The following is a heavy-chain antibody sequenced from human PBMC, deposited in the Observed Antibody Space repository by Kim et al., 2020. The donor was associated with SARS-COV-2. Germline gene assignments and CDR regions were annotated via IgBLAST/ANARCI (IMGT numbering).Heavy chain of an antibody. Sequence: GGSLRLSCAASGFTFSSYAMSWVRQAPGKGLEWVSAISGSGGSTYYADSVKGRFTISRDNSKNTLYLQMNSLRAEDTAVYYCAKGYCSGGSCRDAFDIWGQGAMVTVST. J-gene: IGHJ3*02. CDR1: GFTFSSYA. D-gene: IGHD2-15*01. CDR2: ISGSGGST. V-gene: IGHV3-23*01. CDR3: AKGYCSGGSCRDAFDI.